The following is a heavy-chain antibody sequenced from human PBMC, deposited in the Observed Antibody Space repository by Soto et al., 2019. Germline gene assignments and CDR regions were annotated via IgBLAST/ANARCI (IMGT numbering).Heavy chain of an antibody. D-gene: IGHD5-18*01. Sequence: SETLSLTCTVSGGSISSYYWSWIRQPPGKGMEWIGYIYYSGSTNYNPSLKSRVTISVDTSKNQFSLKLSSVTAADTAVYHCARDVGYSYGSIWFDPWGQGTMVTVSS. V-gene: IGHV4-59*01. CDR3: ARDVGYSYGSIWFDP. CDR1: GGSISSYY. J-gene: IGHJ5*02. CDR2: IYYSGST.